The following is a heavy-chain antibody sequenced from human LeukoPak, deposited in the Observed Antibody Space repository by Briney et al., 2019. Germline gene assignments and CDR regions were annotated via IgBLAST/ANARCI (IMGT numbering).Heavy chain of an antibody. J-gene: IGHJ5*02. D-gene: IGHD6-13*01. CDR1: GYTFTSYG. V-gene: IGHV1-18*01. CDR3: ARESSWESSIAAAGTGWFDP. Sequence: GASVKVSCKASGYTFTSYGISWVRKAPGQGLEWMGWISAYNGNTNYAQKLQGRVTMTRDMSTSTVYMELSSLRSEDTAVYYCARESSWESSIAAAGTGWFDPWGQGTLVTVSS. CDR2: ISAYNGNT.